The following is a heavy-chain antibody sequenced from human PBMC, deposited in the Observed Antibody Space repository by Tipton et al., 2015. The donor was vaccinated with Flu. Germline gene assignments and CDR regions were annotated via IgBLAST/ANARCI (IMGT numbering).Heavy chain of an antibody. J-gene: IGHJ5*02. CDR3: ARSAYSGYERWFDP. CDR2: IYYSGST. D-gene: IGHD5-12*01. V-gene: IGHV4-59*08. Sequence: TLSLTCIVSGGSISSYYWSWIRQPPGKGLEWIGYIYYSGSTNYNPSLKSRVTISVDTSKNQFYLKLSSVTAADTAVYYCARSAYSGYERWFDPWGQGTLVTVSS. CDR1: GGSISSYY.